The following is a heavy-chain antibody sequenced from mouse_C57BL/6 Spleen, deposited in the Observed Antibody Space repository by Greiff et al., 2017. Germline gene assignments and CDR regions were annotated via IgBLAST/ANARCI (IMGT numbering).Heavy chain of an antibody. CDR1: GYTFTSYW. CDR3: AKRYGSSYEFAY. J-gene: IGHJ3*01. V-gene: IGHV1-7*01. D-gene: IGHD1-1*01. CDR2: INPSSGGT. Sequence: VKLLESGAELAKPGASVKLSCKASGYTFTSYWMHWVKQRPGRGLEWIGYINPSSGGTKYNEKFKDKATLTADKSSSTAYMQLSSLTSEDSAVYYCAKRYGSSYEFAYWGQGTLVTVSA.